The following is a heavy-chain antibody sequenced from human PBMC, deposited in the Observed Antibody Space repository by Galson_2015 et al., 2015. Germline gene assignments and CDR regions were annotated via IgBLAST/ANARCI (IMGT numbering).Heavy chain of an antibody. CDR2: IIPIFGTA. D-gene: IGHD2-21*02. V-gene: IGHV1-69*13. J-gene: IGHJ4*02. CDR3: ARGAYCCGDFYNLRGTPFDY. Sequence: SVKVSCKASGGTFSSYAISWVRQAPGQGLEWMGGIIPIFGTANYAQKFQGRVTITADESTSTAYMELSSLRSEDTAVYYCARGAYCCGDFYNLRGTPFDYWGQGTLVTVPS. CDR1: GGTFSSYA.